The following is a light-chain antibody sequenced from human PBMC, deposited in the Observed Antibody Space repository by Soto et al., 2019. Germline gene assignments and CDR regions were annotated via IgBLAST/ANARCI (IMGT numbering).Light chain of an antibody. CDR1: QGIRND. J-gene: IGKJ1*01. CDR2: AAS. V-gene: IGKV1-6*01. Sequence: AIQMTQSPSSLSASVGDRVTMTCRASQGIRNDLGWYQQKPGETPKLLIYAASSLRSGVPSRFSGSGSGTDFTLTISRLQPEDFATYYCLQDYNYPWTFGQGTKVEIK. CDR3: LQDYNYPWT.